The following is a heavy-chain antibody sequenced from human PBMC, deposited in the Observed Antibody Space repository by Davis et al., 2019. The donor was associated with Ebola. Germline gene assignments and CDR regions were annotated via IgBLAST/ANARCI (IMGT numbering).Heavy chain of an antibody. V-gene: IGHV4-31*03. D-gene: IGHD5-12*01. CDR3: ARDAPVYSGYDRRYYYGMDV. J-gene: IGHJ6*02. Sequence: PSETLSLTCTVSGGSISSGGYYWSWIRQHPGKGLEWIGYIYYSGSTYYNPSLKSRVTISVDTSKNQFSLKLSSVTAADTAVYYCARDAPVYSGYDRRYYYGMDVWGQGTTVTVSS. CDR1: GGSISSGGYY. CDR2: IYYSGST.